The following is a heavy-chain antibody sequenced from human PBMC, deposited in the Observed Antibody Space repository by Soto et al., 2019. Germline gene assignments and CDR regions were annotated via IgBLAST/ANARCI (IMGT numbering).Heavy chain of an antibody. V-gene: IGHV1-69*13. Sequence: ASVKVSCKASGGTFSSYAISWVRQAPGQGLEWMGGIIPIFGTANYAQKFQGRVTITADESTSTAYMELSSLRSEDTAVYYCARERGRPYYYDSSGYFFGWFDPWGQGTLVTVSS. CDR3: ARERGRPYYYDSSGYFFGWFDP. J-gene: IGHJ5*02. CDR2: IIPIFGTA. CDR1: GGTFSSYA. D-gene: IGHD3-22*01.